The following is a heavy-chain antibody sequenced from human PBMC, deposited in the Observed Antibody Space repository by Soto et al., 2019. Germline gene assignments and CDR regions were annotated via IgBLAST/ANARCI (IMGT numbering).Heavy chain of an antibody. Sequence: QVPLVQSGAEVKKPGSSVKVSCKASGGTFSSYAISWVRQAPGQGLEWMGGIIPIFGTANYAQKFQGRVTITADESTSTAYMELSSLISEDTAVYYCARGGSSSSQLAPWFDPWGQGTLVTVSS. D-gene: IGHD6-13*01. V-gene: IGHV1-69*01. J-gene: IGHJ5*02. CDR1: GGTFSSYA. CDR3: ARGGSSSSQLAPWFDP. CDR2: IIPIFGTA.